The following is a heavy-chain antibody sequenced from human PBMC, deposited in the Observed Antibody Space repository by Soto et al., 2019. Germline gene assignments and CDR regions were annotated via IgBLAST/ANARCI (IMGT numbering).Heavy chain of an antibody. V-gene: IGHV4-34*01. Sequence: NLSETLSLTCAVYGGSFSGYYWSWIRQPPGKGLEWIGEINHSGSTNYNPSLKSRVTISVDTSKNQFSLKLSSVTAADTAVYYCARVAELRYFDWLLRTLRYYYYYGMDVWGQGTTVTVSS. D-gene: IGHD3-9*01. J-gene: IGHJ6*02. CDR2: INHSGST. CDR3: ARVAELRYFDWLLRTLRYYYYYGMDV. CDR1: GGSFSGYY.